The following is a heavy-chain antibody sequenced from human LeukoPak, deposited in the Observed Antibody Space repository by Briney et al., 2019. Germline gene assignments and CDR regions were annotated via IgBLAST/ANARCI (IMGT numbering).Heavy chain of an antibody. J-gene: IGHJ5*02. CDR1: GFTFSSYA. D-gene: IGHD6-19*01. Sequence: GGSLRLSCAASGFTFSSYAMSWVRQAPGKGLEWVANIKQDGSEKYYVDSVKGRFTISRDNAKNSLYLQMNSLRAEDTAVYYCARGGYSSGSANYHWGQGTLVTVSS. CDR2: IKQDGSEK. V-gene: IGHV3-7*01. CDR3: ARGGYSSGSANYH.